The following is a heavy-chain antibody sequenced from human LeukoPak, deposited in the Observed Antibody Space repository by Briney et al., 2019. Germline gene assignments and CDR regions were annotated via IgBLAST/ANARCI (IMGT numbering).Heavy chain of an antibody. CDR1: GFTFSSHA. Sequence: GGSLRLSCAASGFTFSSHAMSWVRQAPGKGLEWVSAISGSGDSAYYADSVKGRFTISRDNSKNTLYLQMISLRAEDTAVYYCAKADYFGVVIITYFQHWGQGTLVTVSS. J-gene: IGHJ1*01. CDR2: ISGSGDSA. V-gene: IGHV3-23*01. CDR3: AKADYFGVVIITYFQH. D-gene: IGHD3-3*01.